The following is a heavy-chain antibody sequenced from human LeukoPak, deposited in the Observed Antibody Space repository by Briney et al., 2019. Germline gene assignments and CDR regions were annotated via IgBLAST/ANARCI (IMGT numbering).Heavy chain of an antibody. D-gene: IGHD6-13*01. J-gene: IGHJ4*02. CDR1: GGSFSGYY. CDR2: INHSGST. CDR3: AYSNSSSLSINFDY. Sequence: SETLSLTCAVYGGSFSGYYWSWIRQPPGKGLEWIGEINHSGSTNYNPSLKSRVTISVDTSKNQFSLKLSSVTAADTPVYYCAYSNSSSLSINFDYWGQGTLVTVSS. V-gene: IGHV4-34*01.